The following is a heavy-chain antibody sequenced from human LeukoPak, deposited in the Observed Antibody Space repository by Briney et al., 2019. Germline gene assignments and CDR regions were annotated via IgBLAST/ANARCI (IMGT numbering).Heavy chain of an antibody. J-gene: IGHJ3*02. D-gene: IGHD3-10*01. CDR2: ISYTGNT. CDR3: ARVGHDYYGSGSSAIDI. V-gene: IGHV4-39*02. Sequence: SETLSLTCTVSGGSISSSSYYWGWIRQPPGKGLEWIEAISYTGNTYYNPSLKSRVSLSVYTSKNQFSLKVDSVTAADMAVYSCARVGHDYYGSGSSAIDIWGQGTMVTVSS. CDR1: GGSISSSSYY.